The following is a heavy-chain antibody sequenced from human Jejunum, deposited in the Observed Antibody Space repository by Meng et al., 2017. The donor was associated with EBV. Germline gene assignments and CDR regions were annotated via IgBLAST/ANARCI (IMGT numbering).Heavy chain of an antibody. J-gene: IGHJ4*02. D-gene: IGHD3-10*01. V-gene: IGHV4-39*01. CDR3: ARPTWRIGSGIFSYYFDY. Sequence: QLQPQESGPGLVQPSXXLSLSCTVSXGSISSSDYYWGWVRQPPGKGLEWIGMSYSGSSYYNPSLQSRVTISVDTSNNQFSLRLSSVTAADTAVYYCARPTWRIGSGIFSYYFDYWGQGSLVTVST. CDR1: XGSISSSDYY. CDR2: MSYSGSS.